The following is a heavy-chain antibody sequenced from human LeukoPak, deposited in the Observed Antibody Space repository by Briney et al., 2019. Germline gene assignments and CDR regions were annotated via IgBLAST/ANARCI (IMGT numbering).Heavy chain of an antibody. CDR1: GFTFSSYA. V-gene: IGHV3-21*01. CDR3: AREGGRYYGMDV. Sequence: PGGSLRLSCAASGFTFSSYAMHWVRQAPGKGLEWVSSISSSSSYIYYADSVKGRFTISRDNAKNSLYLQMNSLRAEDTAVYYCAREGGRYYGMDVWGQGTTVTVSS. CDR2: ISSSSSYI. J-gene: IGHJ6*02.